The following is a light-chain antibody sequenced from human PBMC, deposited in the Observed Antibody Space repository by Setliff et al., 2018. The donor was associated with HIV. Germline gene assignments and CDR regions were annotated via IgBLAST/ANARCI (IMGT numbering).Light chain of an antibody. CDR3: CSFTSSNTYV. V-gene: IGLV2-14*03. J-gene: IGLJ1*01. CDR1: SRDVGGGSNY. CDR2: DVN. Sequence: QSVLTQAASVSGSPGQSITMSCTGTSRDVGGGSNYVSWFQQHPGKAPKPIIFDVNKRPSGVSDRFSASKSGNTASLTISGLQADDEADYYCCSFTSSNTYVFGTGTKVTVL.